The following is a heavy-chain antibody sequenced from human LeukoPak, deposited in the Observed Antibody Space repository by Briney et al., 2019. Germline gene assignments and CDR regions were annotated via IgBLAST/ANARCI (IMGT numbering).Heavy chain of an antibody. J-gene: IGHJ6*02. V-gene: IGHV4-59*01. D-gene: IGHD3-10*01. CDR1: GGSISSYC. Sequence: PSETLSLTCTVSGGSISSYCWSWIRQPPGKGLEWIGYIYYSGSTNYNPSLKSRVTISVDTSKNQFSLKLSSVTAADTAVYYCARGPGDTYYYGSGTHMDVWGQGTTVTVSS. CDR3: ARGPGDTYYYGSGTHMDV. CDR2: IYYSGST.